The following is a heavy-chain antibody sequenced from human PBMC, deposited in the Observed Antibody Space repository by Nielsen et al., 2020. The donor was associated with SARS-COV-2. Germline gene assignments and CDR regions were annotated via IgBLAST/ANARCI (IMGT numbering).Heavy chain of an antibody. CDR3: ARSGSYYCYYYMDV. D-gene: IGHD1-26*01. J-gene: IGHJ6*03. Sequence: SETLSLTCTVSGGSISSYYWSWIRQPPGKGLEWIGYIYYSGSTNYNPSLKSRVTISVDTSKNQFSLKLSSVTAADTAVYYCARSGSYYCYYYMDVWGKGTTVTVSS. CDR2: IYYSGST. V-gene: IGHV4-59*01. CDR1: GGSISSYY.